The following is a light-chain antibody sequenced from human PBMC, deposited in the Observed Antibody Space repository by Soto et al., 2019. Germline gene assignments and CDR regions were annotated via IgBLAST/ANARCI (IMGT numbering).Light chain of an antibody. CDR2: DDS. CDR1: NIGNKS. CDR3: QVWDSSSDRWV. Sequence: SYELTQPPSVSVAPGQTAMITCGGNNIGNKSVHWYQQRPGQAPVLGVYDDSDRPSGIPDRFSGSNSGNTATLIISRVEAGDEADYYCQVWDSSSDRWVFGGGTKVTVL. J-gene: IGLJ3*02. V-gene: IGLV3-21*02.